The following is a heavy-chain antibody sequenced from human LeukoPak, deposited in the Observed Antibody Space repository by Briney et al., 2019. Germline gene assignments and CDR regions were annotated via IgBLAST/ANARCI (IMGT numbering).Heavy chain of an antibody. CDR1: GFSFNNAW. CDR3: ARAKRNGFDI. V-gene: IGHV3-48*01. Sequence: GGSLRLSCAASGFSFNNAWMSWVRQAPGKGLEWVSYISSSSSTIYYADSVKGRFTISRDNAMNSVYLQMNSLRAEDTAVYYCARAKRNGFDIWGQGTMVTVSS. J-gene: IGHJ3*02. CDR2: ISSSSSTI.